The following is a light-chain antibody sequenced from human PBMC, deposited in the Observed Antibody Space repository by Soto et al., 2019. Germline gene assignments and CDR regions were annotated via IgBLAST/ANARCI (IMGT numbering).Light chain of an antibody. Sequence: EIVLTQSPGTLSLSPGERATLSCRASQSVSSTYLAWYQHKPGQAPRLLIYGTSSRATGIPDRFSGSGSGTDFTLTISRLEPEDFAVYYCQQYASLWTFGQGTKVEIK. V-gene: IGKV3-20*01. CDR2: GTS. CDR3: QQYASLWT. CDR1: QSVSSTY. J-gene: IGKJ1*01.